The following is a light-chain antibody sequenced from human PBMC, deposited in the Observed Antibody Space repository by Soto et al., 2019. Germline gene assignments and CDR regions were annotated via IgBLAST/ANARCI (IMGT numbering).Light chain of an antibody. V-gene: IGLV2-8*01. Sequence: QSVLAQPPSASGSPGQSVTISCTGTSSDVGGYNYVSWYQQHPGKAPKLMIYEVSERPSGVPDRFSGSKSSNTASLTVSGLQAEDEAHYYCSSYAGSNNLVFGTGTKVTVL. CDR2: EVS. CDR3: SSYAGSNNLV. CDR1: SSDVGGYNY. J-gene: IGLJ1*01.